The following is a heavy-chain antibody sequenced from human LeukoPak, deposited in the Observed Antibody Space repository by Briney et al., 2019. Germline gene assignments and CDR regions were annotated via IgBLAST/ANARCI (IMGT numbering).Heavy chain of an antibody. V-gene: IGHV4-59*01. D-gene: IGHD3-10*01. J-gene: IGHJ4*02. CDR2: IYYSGST. Sequence: SSETLSLTCTVSGGSISSSYWSWIRQPPGKGLEWIGYIYYSGSTNYNPSLKSRVTMSVDTSKNQFSLRLSSVTAADTAVYYCARDFGGYFDYWGQGTLVTVSS. CDR1: GGSISSSY. CDR3: ARDFGGYFDY.